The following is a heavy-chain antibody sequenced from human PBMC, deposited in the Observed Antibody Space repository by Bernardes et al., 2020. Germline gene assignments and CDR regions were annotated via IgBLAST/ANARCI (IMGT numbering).Heavy chain of an antibody. J-gene: IGHJ6*04. CDR2: IYHSGST. CDR3: ARSSFWGGPYGIVV. V-gene: IGHV4-4*02. CDR1: GGSISSSNW. Sequence: SEALSLTCAVSGGSISSSNWWRFVPHPPGKGLEWLGEIYHSGSTNYNPSLKSRVTISVDKSKNQFSLKLSSVTAADTAVYYCARSSFWGGPYGIVVWGKGTTVTVSS. D-gene: IGHD3-3*01.